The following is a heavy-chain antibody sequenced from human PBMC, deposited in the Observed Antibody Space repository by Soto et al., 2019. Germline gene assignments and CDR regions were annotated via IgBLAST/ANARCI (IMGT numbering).Heavy chain of an antibody. Sequence: GSLRLSCAASGFTFGDSYMSWIRQAPGKGLEWLSYISPGSRYPAYADSVKGRFTISRDNAKNSLYLEMNSLRAEDTAVYYCARESEDLTSNFDYWGQGTLVTVSS. V-gene: IGHV3-11*06. J-gene: IGHJ4*02. CDR3: ARESEDLTSNFDY. CDR2: ISPGSRYP. CDR1: GFTFGDSY.